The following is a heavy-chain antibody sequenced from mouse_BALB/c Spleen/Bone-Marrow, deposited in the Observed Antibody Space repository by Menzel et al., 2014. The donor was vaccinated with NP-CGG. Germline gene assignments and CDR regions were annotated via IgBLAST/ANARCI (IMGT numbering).Heavy chain of an antibody. CDR1: GFNIKDTY. J-gene: IGHJ4*01. V-gene: IGHV14-3*02. CDR2: IDPANGNT. Sequence: VHVKQSGAELVKPGASVKLSCTASGFNIKDTYMHRVKQRPEQGLEWIGRIDPANGNTKYDPKFQGKATITADTSSNTAYLQLSSLTSEDTAVYYCALLLRYYAMDYWGQGTSVTVSS. D-gene: IGHD1-1*01. CDR3: ALLLRYYAMDY.